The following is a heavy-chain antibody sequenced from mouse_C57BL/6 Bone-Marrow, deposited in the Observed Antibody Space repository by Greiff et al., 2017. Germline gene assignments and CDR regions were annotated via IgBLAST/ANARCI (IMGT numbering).Heavy chain of an antibody. Sequence: EVHLVESGAELVRPGASVKLSCTASGFNIKDDYMHWVKQRPEQGLEWIGWIVPENRDTEYASKFQGKATITADTSSNTVYLQLSGLTSEDTAVYYCTTRDGGFAYWGQGTLVTVSA. V-gene: IGHV14-4*01. J-gene: IGHJ3*01. CDR2: IVPENRDT. CDR3: TTRDGGFAY. CDR1: GFNIKDDY. D-gene: IGHD2-3*01.